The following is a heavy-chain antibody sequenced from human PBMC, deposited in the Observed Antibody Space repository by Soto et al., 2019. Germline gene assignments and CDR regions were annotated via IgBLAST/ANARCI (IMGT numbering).Heavy chain of an antibody. V-gene: IGHV3-74*01. CDR3: ARVVVVGSGGSCYYDY. CDR2: INSDGSTI. J-gene: IGHJ4*02. D-gene: IGHD2-15*01. Sequence: PGGSLRLSCAASGFTFSSHWMHWVRQTPGKGLVWVSRINSDGSTIYYADSVKGRFTISRDNAKNSLYLQMNSLRAEDTAVYYCARVVVVGSGGSCYYDYWGQGTLVTVSS. CDR1: GFTFSSHW.